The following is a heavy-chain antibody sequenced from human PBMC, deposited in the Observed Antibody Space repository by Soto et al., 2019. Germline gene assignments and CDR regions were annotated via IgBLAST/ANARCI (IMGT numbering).Heavy chain of an antibody. Sequence: QVQLVQSGAEVKKPGSSVKVSCKASGGTFSSYAISWVRQAPGQGLEWMGGIIPILGTADYAQKFQGRVTVTADADTSTASMGLSRLRSEDTAVYYLASQLGGNHYYSVMDVWGQGTTVTVSS. J-gene: IGHJ6*02. CDR2: IIPILGTA. CDR3: ASQLGGNHYYSVMDV. D-gene: IGHD6-13*01. V-gene: IGHV1-69*11. CDR1: GGTFSSYA.